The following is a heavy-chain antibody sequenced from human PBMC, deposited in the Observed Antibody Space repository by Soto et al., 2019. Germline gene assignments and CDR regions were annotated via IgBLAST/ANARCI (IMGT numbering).Heavy chain of an antibody. CDR2: ISHSGGST. CDR1: GFTFTTYA. CDR3: AKVTPYCSSTSCYLGAFDI. Sequence: EVQLLESGGGLVQPGGSLRLSCAASGFTFTTYAMSWVRQAPGKGLEWVSAISHSGGSTYYADSVKGRFTISRDNSKNTLYLQMNSLRAEDMAVYYCAKVTPYCSSTSCYLGAFDIWGQGTMVTVSS. J-gene: IGHJ3*02. V-gene: IGHV3-23*01. D-gene: IGHD2-2*01.